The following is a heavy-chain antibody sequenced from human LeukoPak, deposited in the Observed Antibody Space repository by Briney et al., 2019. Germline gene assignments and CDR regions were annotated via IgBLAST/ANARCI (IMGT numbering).Heavy chain of an antibody. CDR2: INHSGST. V-gene: IGHV4-34*01. CDR1: GGSFSGYY. Sequence: DPSETLSLTCAVYGGSFSGYYWSWIRQPPGKGLEWIGEINHSGSTNYNPSLKSRVTISVDTSKNQFSLKLSSVTAADTAVYYCARGATGTVARFFDYWGQGTLVTVSS. D-gene: IGHD6-19*01. CDR3: ARGATGTVARFFDY. J-gene: IGHJ4*02.